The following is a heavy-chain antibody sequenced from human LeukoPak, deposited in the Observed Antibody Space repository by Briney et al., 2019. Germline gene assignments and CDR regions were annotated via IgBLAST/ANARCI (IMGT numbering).Heavy chain of an antibody. CDR1: GGTFSSYA. CDR3: ASTGRGYSGYDFPWFDP. V-gene: IGHV1-69*13. J-gene: IGHJ5*02. CDR2: IIPIFGTA. D-gene: IGHD5-12*01. Sequence: SVKVSCKASGGTFSSYAISWVRQAPGQGLEWMGGIIPIFGTANYAQKFQGRVTITADESTSTAYMELSSLRSEDTAVYYCASTGRGYSGYDFPWFDPWGQGTLVTVSS.